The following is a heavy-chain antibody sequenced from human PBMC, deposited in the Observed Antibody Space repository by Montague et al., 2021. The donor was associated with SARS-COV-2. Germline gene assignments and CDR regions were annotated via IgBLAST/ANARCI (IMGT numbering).Heavy chain of an antibody. CDR1: GGSITTNNW. D-gene: IGHD5-24*01. V-gene: IGHV4-4*02. CDR2: IYHSGST. J-gene: IGHJ4*02. Sequence: SETLSLTCAVSGGSITTNNWWNWVRQSPGKGLEWIGEIYHSGSTNYNPSLKSRVTILVDRSTNQFSLSLTSVTAADTAVYYCAREGSRDGYNEGFDYWGQGTLVTVSS. CDR3: AREGSRDGYNEGFDY.